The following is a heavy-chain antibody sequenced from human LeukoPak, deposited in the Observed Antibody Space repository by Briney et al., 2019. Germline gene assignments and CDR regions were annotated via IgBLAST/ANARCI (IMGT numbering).Heavy chain of an antibody. V-gene: IGHV6-1*01. Sequence: SQTLSLTCAISGDSVSSNSAAWNWIRQSPSRGLEWLGRTYYRSKWYNDYAVSVKSRITINPDTSKNQFSLQLNSVTPEDTAVYYCAREVTIFGVVNTHMDVWGKGTTVTVSS. CDR3: AREVTIFGVVNTHMDV. CDR1: GDSVSSNSAA. CDR2: TYYRSKWYN. D-gene: IGHD3-3*01. J-gene: IGHJ6*03.